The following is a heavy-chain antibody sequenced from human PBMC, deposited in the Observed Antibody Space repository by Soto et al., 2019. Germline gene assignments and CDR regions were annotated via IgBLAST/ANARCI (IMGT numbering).Heavy chain of an antibody. V-gene: IGHV4-59*01. D-gene: IGHD3-10*01. CDR3: ARGSMVRGPTPFDY. CDR2: VYYSGSA. J-gene: IGHJ4*02. CDR1: GGSIGSYY. Sequence: SETLSLTCNVSGGSIGSYYWNWIRQPPGKTLEWIGDVYYSGSANYNPSLKSRVTISVDMSKNQFSLKLNSVTAADTAVYYCARGSMVRGPTPFDYWGQGTLVTVSS.